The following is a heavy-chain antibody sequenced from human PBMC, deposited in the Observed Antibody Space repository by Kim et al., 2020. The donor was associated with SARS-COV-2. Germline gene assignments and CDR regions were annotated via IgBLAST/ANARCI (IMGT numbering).Heavy chain of an antibody. J-gene: IGHJ4*02. CDR3: ARDPHRGGDYDY. CDR2: K. Sequence: KYSLDSVEGRFTISRDNAKNSLFLQMNSLRAEDTAVYYCARDPHRGGDYDYWGQGTLVTVSS. V-gene: IGHV3-7*03. D-gene: IGHD4-17*01.